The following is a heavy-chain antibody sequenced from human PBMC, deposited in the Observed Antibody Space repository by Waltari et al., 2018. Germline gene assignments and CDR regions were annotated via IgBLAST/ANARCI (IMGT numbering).Heavy chain of an antibody. V-gene: IGHV1-2*06. CDR2: INENKGDT. J-gene: IGHJ4*02. CDR1: GYTFTDYY. CDR3: AKGGPAIFGVLNTKRFDC. D-gene: IGHD3-3*01. Sequence: QVQLVQSGAEVKKPGASVKVSCKASGYTFTDYYVHWVRQAPGQGLEWMGRINENKGDTDYAQKCQGRVTMTRDTSLDTADMELSRLRSDDTAEYYCAKGGPAIFGVLNTKRFDCWGQGTPVTVSS.